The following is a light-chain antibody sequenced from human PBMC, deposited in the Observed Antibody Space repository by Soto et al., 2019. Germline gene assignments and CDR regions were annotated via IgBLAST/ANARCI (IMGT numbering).Light chain of an antibody. J-gene: IGLJ2*01. Sequence: QSALTQPASVSGSPGQSITISCTGTSSDVGGYNYVSWYQQHPGKAPKLMIYDVSNRPSGVSNRFSGSKSGNTASLIIFGLQAEDAADYYCSSYTSSSTLEVVFGGGTKLTVL. CDR1: SSDVGGYNY. CDR2: DVS. V-gene: IGLV2-14*01. CDR3: SSYTSSSTLEVV.